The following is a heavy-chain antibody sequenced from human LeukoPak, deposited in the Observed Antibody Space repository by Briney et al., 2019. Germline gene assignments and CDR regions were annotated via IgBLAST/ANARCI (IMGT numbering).Heavy chain of an antibody. CDR3: ARDSDYYFDY. V-gene: IGHV3-30*03. CDR1: GVSVTSNY. CDR2: ISYDGSNK. J-gene: IGHJ4*02. Sequence: GGSLRLSCAASGVSVTSNYMHWVRQAPGKGLEWVAVISYDGSNKYYADSVKGRFTISRDNAKNSLYLQMNSLRAEDTAVYYCARDSDYYFDYWGQGTLVTVSS.